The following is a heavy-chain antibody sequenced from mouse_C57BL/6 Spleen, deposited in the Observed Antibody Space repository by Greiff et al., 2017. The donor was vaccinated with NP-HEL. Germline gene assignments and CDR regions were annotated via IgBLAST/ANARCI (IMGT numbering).Heavy chain of an antibody. CDR3: ARQGYGTFPWYFDV. CDR2: ISGGGGNT. CDR1: GFTFSSYT. V-gene: IGHV5-9*01. J-gene: IGHJ1*03. D-gene: IGHD1-1*01. Sequence: EVQVVESGGGLVKPGGSLKLSCAASGFTFSSYTMSWVRQTPEKRLEWVATISGGGGNTYYPDSVKGRFTISRDNAKNTLYLQMSSLRSEDTALYYCARQGYGTFPWYFDVWGTGTTVTVSS.